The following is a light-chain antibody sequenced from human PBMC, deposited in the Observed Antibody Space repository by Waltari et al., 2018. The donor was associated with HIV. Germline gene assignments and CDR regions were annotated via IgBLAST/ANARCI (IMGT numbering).Light chain of an antibody. J-gene: IGLJ1*01. Sequence: QSALTQPASVSGSPGQSITISCAGTSSDVGGYNYVSWYQQHPGKAPKLMIYDVSKRPSGVSKLFSGSKSGNTSSLTISVLQSEDEADYYCCSYARTSTYVFGTGTKVTVL. CDR1: SSDVGGYNY. CDR2: DVS. CDR3: CSYARTSTYV. V-gene: IGLV2-23*02.